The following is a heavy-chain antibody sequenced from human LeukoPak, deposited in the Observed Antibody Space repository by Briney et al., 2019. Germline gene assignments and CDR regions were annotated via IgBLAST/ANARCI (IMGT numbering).Heavy chain of an antibody. CDR1: GFTFGDYA. CDR2: ISGSGGST. CDR3: AKDYYGDY. Sequence: PGRSLRLSCTASGFTFGDYAMSWFRQAPGKGLEWVSAISGSGGSTYYADSVKGRFTISRDNSKNTLYLQMNSLRAEDTAVYYCAKDYYGDYWGQGTLVTVSS. V-gene: IGHV3-23*01. J-gene: IGHJ4*02.